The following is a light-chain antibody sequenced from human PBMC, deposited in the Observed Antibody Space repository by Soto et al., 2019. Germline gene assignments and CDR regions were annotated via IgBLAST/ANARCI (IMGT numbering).Light chain of an antibody. V-gene: IGKV4-1*01. J-gene: IGKJ1*01. CDR2: WAT. CDR1: QSLLYSSDNKNY. CDR3: QQYVDTPRT. Sequence: DIVLTQSPDSLAVSLGERATINCKSSQSLLYSSDNKNYLTWYQHKPGQPPRLLIYWATTRESGVPDRFSGSGSGTDFTLTISSLQAEDVAVYYCQQYVDTPRTFGQGTKVEI.